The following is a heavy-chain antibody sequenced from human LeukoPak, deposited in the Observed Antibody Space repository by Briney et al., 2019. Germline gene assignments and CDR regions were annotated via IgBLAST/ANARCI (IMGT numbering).Heavy chain of an antibody. CDR1: RFTFSNYG. CDR3: ANALAAYYYDSS. D-gene: IGHD3-22*01. V-gene: IGHV3-30*18. J-gene: IGHJ4*02. Sequence: GGSLRLSCAASRFTFSNYGMHWVRQAPGKGLEWVTTVSNDGTHKFYTDSVKGRFTISRDNSKNTLYLQMNSLRAEDTAVYYCANALAAYYYDSSWGQGTLVTVSS. CDR2: VSNDGTHK.